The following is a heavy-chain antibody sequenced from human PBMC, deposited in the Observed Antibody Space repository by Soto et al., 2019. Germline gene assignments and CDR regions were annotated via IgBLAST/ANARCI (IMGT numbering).Heavy chain of an antibody. Sequence: ASVKVSCKASGYTFTSYAMHWVRQAPGQRLEWMGWINAGNGNTKYSQKFQGRVTITRDTSASTAYMELSSLRSEDTAVYYCARVGTRSLRYGMDVWGQGTTVTVSS. V-gene: IGHV1-3*01. CDR3: ARVGTRSLRYGMDV. J-gene: IGHJ6*02. CDR2: INAGNGNT. CDR1: GYTFTSYA. D-gene: IGHD1-1*01.